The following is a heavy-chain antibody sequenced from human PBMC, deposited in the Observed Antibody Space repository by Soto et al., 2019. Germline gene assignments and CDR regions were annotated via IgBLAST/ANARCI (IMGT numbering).Heavy chain of an antibody. D-gene: IGHD4-17*01. CDR3: ARDQHHCDGDYYYYYGMDV. J-gene: IGHJ6*02. V-gene: IGHV4-31*03. CDR1: GGSISSGGYY. Sequence: QVQLQESGPGLVKPSQTLSLTCTVSGGSISSGGYYWRWIRQHPGKALEWIGYIYYSGSNYYNPSLKGRFTISVDTSMDQFSLKVSAVTAADTAVYYCARDQHHCDGDYYYYYGMDVWGHGTTVTVSS. CDR2: IYYSGSN.